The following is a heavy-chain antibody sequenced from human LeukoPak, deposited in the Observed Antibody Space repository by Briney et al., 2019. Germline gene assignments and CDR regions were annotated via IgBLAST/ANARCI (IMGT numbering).Heavy chain of an antibody. CDR2: IIPIFGTA. J-gene: IGHJ2*01. CDR3: ARSGEMATAHWFFDL. CDR1: GGTFSNYA. V-gene: IGHV1-69*01. Sequence: GSSVKVSCKASGGTFSNYAINWVRQAPGQGLEWMGWIIPIFGTANYAQNFQGRVTITADESTTTAYLELSGLRSEDTAVYYCARSGEMATAHWFFDLWGRGTLVTVSS. D-gene: IGHD5-24*01.